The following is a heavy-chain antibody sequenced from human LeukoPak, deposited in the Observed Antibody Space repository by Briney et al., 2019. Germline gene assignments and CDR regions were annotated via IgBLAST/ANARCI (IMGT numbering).Heavy chain of an antibody. D-gene: IGHD6-13*01. V-gene: IGHV4-59*01. CDR1: GGSISSYC. J-gene: IGHJ5*02. CDR2: IYYSGST. Sequence: SETLSLTCTVSGGSISSYCWSWIRQPPGKGLEWIGYIYYSGSTNYNPSLKSRVTISVDTSKNQFSLKLSSVTAADTAVYYCARGDLAAAGTWFDPWGQGTLVTVSS. CDR3: ARGDLAAAGTWFDP.